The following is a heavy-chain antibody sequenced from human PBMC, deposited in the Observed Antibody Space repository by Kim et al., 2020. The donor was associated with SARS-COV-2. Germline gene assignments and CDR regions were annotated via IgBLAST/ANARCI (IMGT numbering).Heavy chain of an antibody. CDR2: IIPILGIT. Sequence: SVKVSCKASGGTFSIYAISWVRQAPGQGLEWLVRIIPILGITNYAQNFQGRVTITADKSTGTAYMELSSLRSEDTAVYYCARDSYCSGGSCYSSSHNYY. CDR1: GGTFSIYA. CDR3: ARDSYCSGGSCYSSSHNYY. J-gene: IGHJ6*01. V-gene: IGHV1-69*04. D-gene: IGHD2-15*01.